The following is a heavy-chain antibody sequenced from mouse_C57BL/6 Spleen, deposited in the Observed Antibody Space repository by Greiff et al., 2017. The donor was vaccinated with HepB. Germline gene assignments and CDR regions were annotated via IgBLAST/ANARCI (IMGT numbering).Heavy chain of an antibody. CDR3: ARSMMVTSWFAY. V-gene: IGHV1-54*01. Sequence: VQLQQSGAELVRPGTSVKVSCKASGYAFTNYLIEWVKQRPGQGLEWIGVINPGSGGTNYNEKFKGKATLTADKSSSTAYMQLSSLTSEDSAVYVCARSMMVTSWFAYWGQGTLVTVSA. CDR2: INPGSGGT. CDR1: GYAFTNYL. J-gene: IGHJ3*01. D-gene: IGHD2-3*01.